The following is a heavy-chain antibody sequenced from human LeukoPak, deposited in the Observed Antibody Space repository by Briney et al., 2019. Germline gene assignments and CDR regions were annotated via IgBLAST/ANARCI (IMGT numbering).Heavy chain of an antibody. Sequence: GGSLRLSCAASGFTFSRYWMTWVRQAPGKGLEWVANIYQDGSVKYYVDSVKGRFTISRDNAKNLVYLQMDSLRAEDTAVYYCARIGYSSSSLDYWGQGTLVTVSS. CDR1: GFTFSRYW. CDR2: IYQDGSVK. D-gene: IGHD6-13*01. J-gene: IGHJ4*02. V-gene: IGHV3-7*01. CDR3: ARIGYSSSSLDY.